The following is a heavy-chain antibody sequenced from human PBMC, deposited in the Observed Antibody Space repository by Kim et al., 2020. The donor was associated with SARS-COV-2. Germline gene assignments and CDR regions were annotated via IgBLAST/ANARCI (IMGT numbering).Heavy chain of an antibody. Sequence: GGSLRLSCAASGFTFSSYGMHWVRQAPGKGLEWVAVISYDGTNKFYADSVKGRFTISRDNSKNTLYLQMNSLRAEDTAVYYCAKSMHLLWFGEMNYYGMDVWGQGTTVTVSS. J-gene: IGHJ6*02. CDR1: GFTFSSYG. V-gene: IGHV3-30*18. CDR2: ISYDGTNK. CDR3: AKSMHLLWFGEMNYYGMDV. D-gene: IGHD3-10*01.